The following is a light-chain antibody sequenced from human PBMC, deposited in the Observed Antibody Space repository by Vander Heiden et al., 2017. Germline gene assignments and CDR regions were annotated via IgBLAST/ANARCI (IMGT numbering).Light chain of an antibody. Sequence: DIVMTQSPDSLAVSLGERATINCKPSQSVLYSSKNKNCLAWYQQRPGQPPKLLFYWASTRESGVPDRFSGSGSGTDFTLTISSLQAEDVAVYYCQQYYSNTPTFGGGTKLEIK. CDR1: QSVLYSSKNKNC. CDR3: QQYYSNTPT. J-gene: IGKJ4*01. CDR2: WAS. V-gene: IGKV4-1*01.